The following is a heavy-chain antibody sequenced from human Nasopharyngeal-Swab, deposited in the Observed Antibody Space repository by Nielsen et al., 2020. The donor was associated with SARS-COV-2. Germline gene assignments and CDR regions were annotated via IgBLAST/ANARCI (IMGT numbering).Heavy chain of an antibody. D-gene: IGHD3-10*01. V-gene: IGHV3-23*01. CDR2: ISGSGGST. J-gene: IGHJ5*02. Sequence: GGSLRLSCAASGFTLSSYAMSWVRQAPGKGLEWVSAISGSGGSTYYADSVKGRFTISRDNAKNSLYLQMNSLRDEDTAVYYCARDGSMMSWGQGTLVTVSS. CDR3: ARDGSMMS. CDR1: GFTLSSYA.